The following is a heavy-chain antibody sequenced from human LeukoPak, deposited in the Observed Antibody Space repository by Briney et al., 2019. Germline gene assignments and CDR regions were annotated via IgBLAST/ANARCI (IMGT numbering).Heavy chain of an antibody. CDR1: GGSISSSSYY. Sequence: PSETLSLTCTVSGGSISSSSYYWGWIRQPPGKGLEWIGSIYYSGSTYYNPSLKSRVTISVDTSKNQFSLKLSSVTAADTAVYYCARYGSLEPHENSSSSGWFDPWGQGTLVTVSS. CDR2: IYYSGST. D-gene: IGHD6-6*01. CDR3: ARYGSLEPHENSSSSGWFDP. V-gene: IGHV4-39*07. J-gene: IGHJ5*02.